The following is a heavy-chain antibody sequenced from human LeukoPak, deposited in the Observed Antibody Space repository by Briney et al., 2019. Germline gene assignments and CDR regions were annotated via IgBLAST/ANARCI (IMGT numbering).Heavy chain of an antibody. CDR2: INHSGST. V-gene: IGHV4-34*01. CDR1: GGPFSGYY. D-gene: IGHD6-13*01. J-gene: IGHJ4*02. Sequence: SETLPLTCAVYGGPFSGYYWSWIRQPPGKGLEWIGEINHSGSTDYNPSLKSRVTISVDTSKNQFSLKLSSVTAADTAVYYCAKDGIAAKYDYWGQGTLVTVSS. CDR3: AKDGIAAKYDY.